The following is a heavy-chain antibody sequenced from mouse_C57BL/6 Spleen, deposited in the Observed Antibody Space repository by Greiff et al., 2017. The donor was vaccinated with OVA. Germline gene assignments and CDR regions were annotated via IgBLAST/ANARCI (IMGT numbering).Heavy chain of an antibody. Sequence: QVQLQQSGPGLVQPSQSLSITCTVSGFSLTSYGVHWVRQSPGKGLEWLGVIWSGGSTDYNEAFMSRLSITKDNSKSQVFFKMNSLQADDTAIYYCAKSGAYYSNFWYFDVWGTGTTVTVSS. V-gene: IGHV2-5*01. J-gene: IGHJ1*03. CDR1: GFSLTSYG. CDR3: AKSGAYYSNFWYFDV. CDR2: IWSGGST. D-gene: IGHD2-5*01.